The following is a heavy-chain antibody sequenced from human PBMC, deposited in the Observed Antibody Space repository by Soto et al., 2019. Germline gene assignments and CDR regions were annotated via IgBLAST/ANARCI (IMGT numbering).Heavy chain of an antibody. CDR3: AKDRGLESAGIDD. CDR1: GFTFEDYA. Sequence: EVQLVESGGGLVQPGRSLRLSCAASGFTFEDYAMHWVRQAPGKCLEWVSGISWNSGTIVYADSVKGRFTISRDNAKNSLYLRINSLGAEDTALYYCAKDRGLESAGIDDWGQGTLVTVSS. J-gene: IGHJ4*02. V-gene: IGHV3-9*01. CDR2: ISWNSGTI. D-gene: IGHD3-3*01.